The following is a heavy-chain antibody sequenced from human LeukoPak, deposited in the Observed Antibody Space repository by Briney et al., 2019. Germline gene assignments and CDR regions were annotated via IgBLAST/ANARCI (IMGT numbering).Heavy chain of an antibody. D-gene: IGHD5-24*01. CDR1: GFSLNTSGVG. CDR3: AHSRRWLHNPLMGDFDY. Sequence: SGPTLVNPTQTLTLTCTFSGFSLNTSGVGVGWIRQPPGKALEWLALIYWDDGKRYSPSLKTRLTITKDTSKNQVVLTMTNMDPVDTATYYCAHSRRWLHNPLMGDFDYWGQGTLVTVSS. CDR2: IYWDDGK. V-gene: IGHV2-5*02. J-gene: IGHJ4*02.